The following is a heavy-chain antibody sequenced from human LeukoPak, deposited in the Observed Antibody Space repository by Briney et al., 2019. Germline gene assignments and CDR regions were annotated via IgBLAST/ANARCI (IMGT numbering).Heavy chain of an antibody. Sequence: GESLKISCKGSGYSFTTYWIGWVRQMPGKGLEWKGIIYPVDSSTKISPSFEGQVTISADKSTATAYLQWSSLKASDTAMYYCARPIHCTSGVCYDYWGQGTLVTVSS. CDR2: IYPVDSST. V-gene: IGHV5-51*01. J-gene: IGHJ4*02. D-gene: IGHD2-8*01. CDR3: ARPIHCTSGVCYDY. CDR1: GYSFTTYW.